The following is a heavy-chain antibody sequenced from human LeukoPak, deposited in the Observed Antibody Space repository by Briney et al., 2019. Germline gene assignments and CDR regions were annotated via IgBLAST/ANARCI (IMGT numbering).Heavy chain of an antibody. Sequence: PGGSLRLSCTASGFTFNRYSMNWVRQAPGKGLEWVGFIRSKAYGGTTEYAASVKGRFTISRDDSKSIAYLQMNSLKTEDTAVYYCTRGGGYSGYESRINYFDYWGQGTLVTVSS. J-gene: IGHJ4*02. CDR3: TRGGGYSGYESRINYFDY. D-gene: IGHD5-12*01. V-gene: IGHV3-49*04. CDR2: IRSKAYGGTT. CDR1: GFTFNRYS.